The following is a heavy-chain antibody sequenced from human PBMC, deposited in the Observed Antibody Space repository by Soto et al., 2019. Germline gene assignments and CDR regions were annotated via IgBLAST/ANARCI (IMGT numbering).Heavy chain of an antibody. V-gene: IGHV3-11*01. Sequence: GSLRLSCAASGFSFKVYYMTWMRQTPEKGLEWISTITSSGGNAYYAASVKGRVTISRDNAHNSLYLQMSGLRAEDTALYYCARDMYNNYVNYFDLCGQGTLVTVSS. D-gene: IGHD1-20*01. J-gene: IGHJ5*02. CDR3: ARDMYNNYVNYFDL. CDR1: GFSFKVYY. CDR2: ITSSGGNA.